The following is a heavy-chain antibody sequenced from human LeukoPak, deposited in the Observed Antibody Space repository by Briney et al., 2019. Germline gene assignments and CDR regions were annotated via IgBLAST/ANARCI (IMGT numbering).Heavy chain of an antibody. CDR3: AKGEDSSGYYRLDY. Sequence: GGSLRLSCAASGFTFSSYAMSWVRQAPGKGLGWVSAISGSGGSTYYADSVKGRFTISRDNSKNTLYLQMNSLRAEDTAVYYCAKGEDSSGYYRLDYWGQGTLVTVSS. D-gene: IGHD3-22*01. CDR2: ISGSGGST. CDR1: GFTFSSYA. J-gene: IGHJ4*02. V-gene: IGHV3-23*01.